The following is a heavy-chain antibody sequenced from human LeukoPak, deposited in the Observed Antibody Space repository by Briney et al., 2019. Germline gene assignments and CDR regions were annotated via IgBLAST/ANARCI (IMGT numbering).Heavy chain of an antibody. V-gene: IGHV3-23*01. Sequence: PGGSLRLSCAASGFTFSSYAMSWVRQAPGKGLEWVSAISGSGGSTYYADSVKGRFTISRDNSKNTLYLRMNSLRAEDTAVYYCHIKRFGELFLDYWGQGTLVTVSS. J-gene: IGHJ4*02. CDR1: GFTFSSYA. D-gene: IGHD3-10*01. CDR2: ISGSGGST. CDR3: HIKRFGELFLDY.